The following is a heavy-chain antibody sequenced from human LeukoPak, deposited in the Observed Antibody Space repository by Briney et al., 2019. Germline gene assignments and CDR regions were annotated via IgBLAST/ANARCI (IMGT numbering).Heavy chain of an antibody. D-gene: IGHD3-22*01. CDR3: ARAVSDITMIVVVITYYFDY. J-gene: IGHJ4*02. CDR2: IYHSGSN. CDR1: GYSISSGYY. Sequence: SETLSLTCTVSGYSISSGYYRGWIRQPPGEGLEWIGSIYHSGSNYYNPSLKRRITISVDTSKNQFSLKLSSVTAADTAVYYCARAVSDITMIVVVITYYFDYWGQGTLVTVSS. V-gene: IGHV4-38-2*02.